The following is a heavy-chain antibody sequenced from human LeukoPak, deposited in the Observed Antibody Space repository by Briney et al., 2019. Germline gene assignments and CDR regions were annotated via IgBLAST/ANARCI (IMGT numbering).Heavy chain of an antibody. Sequence: ASVKVSCKASGYTFTGYYMHWVRQAPGQGLEWMGRINPNSGGTNYAQKFQGRVTMTRDTSISTAYMEPSRLRSDDTAVYYCARTGYSSSWYIVNFDYWGQGTLVTVSS. V-gene: IGHV1-2*06. D-gene: IGHD6-13*01. CDR1: GYTFTGYY. CDR3: ARTGYSSSWYIVNFDY. CDR2: INPNSGGT. J-gene: IGHJ4*02.